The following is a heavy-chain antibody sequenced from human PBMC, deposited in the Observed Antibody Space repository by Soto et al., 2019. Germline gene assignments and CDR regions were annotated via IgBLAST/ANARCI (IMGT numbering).Heavy chain of an antibody. J-gene: IGHJ4*02. Sequence: ASVKVSCKVSGYTLTELSIHWVRQAPGKGLEWMGGFDPEDGETIYAQKFQGRVTMTEDTSTDTAYMELSSLRSEDTAVYYCATTVNYYDSSGYYLGFDYWGQGTLVTVSS. D-gene: IGHD3-22*01. V-gene: IGHV1-24*01. CDR3: ATTVNYYDSSGYYLGFDY. CDR2: FDPEDGET. CDR1: GYTLTELS.